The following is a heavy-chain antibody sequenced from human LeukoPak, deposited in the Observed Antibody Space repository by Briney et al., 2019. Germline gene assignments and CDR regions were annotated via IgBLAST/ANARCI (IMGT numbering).Heavy chain of an antibody. J-gene: IGHJ6*03. V-gene: IGHV4-38-2*02. CDR2: TYTSGST. D-gene: IGHD2-15*01. CDR1: GYSISTSYY. Sequence: SETLSLTCTVSGYSISTSYYWGWIRQPPGKGLEWIGRTYTSGSTNYNPSLKSRVTMSVDTSKNQFSLKLSSVTAADAAVYYCARGGGRRGYYYYYMDVWGKGTTVTISS. CDR3: ARGGGRRGYYYYYMDV.